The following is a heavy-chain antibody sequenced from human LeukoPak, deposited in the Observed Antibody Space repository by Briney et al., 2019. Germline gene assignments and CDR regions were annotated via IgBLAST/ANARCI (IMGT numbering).Heavy chain of an antibody. D-gene: IGHD3-3*01. Sequence: SETLSLTCTVSGGSISSGSYYWSWIRQPAGKGLEGIGRIYTSGSTNYNPSLKSRVTISVDTSKNQCSLKLSSVTAADTAVYYCAREQSITIFGVVIGYFDYWGQGTLVTVSS. V-gene: IGHV4-61*02. CDR1: GGSISSGSYY. CDR2: IYTSGST. CDR3: AREQSITIFGVVIGYFDY. J-gene: IGHJ4*02.